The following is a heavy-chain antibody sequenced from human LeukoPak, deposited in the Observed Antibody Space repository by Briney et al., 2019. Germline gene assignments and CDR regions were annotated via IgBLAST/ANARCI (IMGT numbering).Heavy chain of an antibody. D-gene: IGHD4-17*01. J-gene: IGHJ4*02. CDR2: IYPGDSDT. CDR3: ARTYGGNSIFEY. V-gene: IGHV5-51*01. Sequence: GESLKISFQGSGYGFTSYWIGWVRPVPGKGLEWMGIIYPGDSDTRYSPSFQGQVTISADKSITTAYLQWSSLKASDTAMYYCARTYGGNSIFEYWGQGTLVTVSS. CDR1: GYGFTSYW.